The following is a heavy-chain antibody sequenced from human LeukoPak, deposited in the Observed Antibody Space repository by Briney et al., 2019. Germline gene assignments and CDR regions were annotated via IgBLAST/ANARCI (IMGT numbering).Heavy chain of an antibody. D-gene: IGHD2-15*01. CDR1: GGTFSSYA. CDR3: ATCSGGSCYYFDY. V-gene: IGHV1-24*01. Sequence: ASVKVSCKASGGTFSSYAISWVRQAPGQGLEWMGGFDPEDGETIYAQKFQGRVTMTEDTSTDTAYMELSSLRSEDTAVYYCATCSGGSCYYFDYWGQGTLVTVSS. CDR2: FDPEDGET. J-gene: IGHJ4*02.